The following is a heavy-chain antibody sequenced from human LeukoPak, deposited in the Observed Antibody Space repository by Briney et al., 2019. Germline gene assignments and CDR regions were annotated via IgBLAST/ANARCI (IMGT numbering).Heavy chain of an antibody. J-gene: IGHJ4*02. CDR2: INPVGGST. Sequence: GASVKVSCKSSGYTFANYYLHWVRQAPGQGLEWMGIINPVGGSTTYTQKFQGRVTMTRDTSTSTIYMGLSSLRSEDTAVYYCASGGSLAAAPHLYYFDYWGQGSLVTVSS. D-gene: IGHD3-16*01. V-gene: IGHV1-46*01. CDR1: GYTFANYY. CDR3: ASGGSLAAAPHLYYFDY.